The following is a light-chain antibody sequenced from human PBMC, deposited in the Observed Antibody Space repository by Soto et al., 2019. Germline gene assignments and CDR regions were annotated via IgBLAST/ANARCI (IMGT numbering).Light chain of an antibody. V-gene: IGLV2-14*01. CDR3: SSYTSTSTRV. CDR1: SSDIGGYNF. J-gene: IGLJ3*02. CDR2: DVS. Sequence: QSALTQPASVSGSPGQSIPISCTGTSSDIGGYNFVSWYQQHPGKAPKLMIYDVSNRPSGVSNRFSGSKSGNTASLTISGLQAEDEADYYCSSYTSTSTRVFGGGTKVTVL.